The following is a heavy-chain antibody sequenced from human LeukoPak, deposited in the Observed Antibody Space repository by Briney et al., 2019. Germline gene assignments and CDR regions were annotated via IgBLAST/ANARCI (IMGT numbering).Heavy chain of an antibody. Sequence: SETLSLTCAVYGGSFSGYYWSWIRQPPGKRLEWIGEINHSGSTNYNPSLKSRVTISVDTSKNQFSLKLSSVTAADTAVYYCARAPTLLRYFDWLSDVWGKGTTVTVSS. CDR2: INHSGST. D-gene: IGHD3-9*01. V-gene: IGHV4-34*01. CDR3: ARAPTLLRYFDWLSDV. CDR1: GGSFSGYY. J-gene: IGHJ6*04.